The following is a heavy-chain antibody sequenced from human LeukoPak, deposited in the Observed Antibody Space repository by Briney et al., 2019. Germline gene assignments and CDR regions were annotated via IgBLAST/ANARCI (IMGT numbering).Heavy chain of an antibody. CDR2: ISDSGST. V-gene: IGHV4-59*01. D-gene: IGHD5-12*01. J-gene: IGHJ4*02. CDR3: ARDGYSGNDGL. Sequence: SETLSLTCTVSGASISSYYWSWIRQPPGKGLEWIAYISDSGSTNYNPSLKSRVTISVDTSKKQFSLGLSSVTAADTAVYYCARDGYSGNDGLWGQGTLVTVSS. CDR1: GASISSYY.